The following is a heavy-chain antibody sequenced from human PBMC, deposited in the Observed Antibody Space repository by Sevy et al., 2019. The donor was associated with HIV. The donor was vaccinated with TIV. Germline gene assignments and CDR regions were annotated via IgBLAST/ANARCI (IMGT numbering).Heavy chain of an antibody. J-gene: IGHJ6*03. Sequence: GGSLRLSCAASGFTFSDYYMSWIRQAPGKGLEWVSYISSSGSTIYYADSVKGRFTISRDNAKNSLYLQMNSLRAEDTAVYYCAREEERQQLVQSSAHKLALKKRYYYYYYMDVWGKGTTVTVSS. CDR3: AREEERQQLVQSSAHKLALKKRYYYYYYMDV. CDR2: ISSSGSTI. D-gene: IGHD6-13*01. V-gene: IGHV3-11*01. CDR1: GFTFSDYY.